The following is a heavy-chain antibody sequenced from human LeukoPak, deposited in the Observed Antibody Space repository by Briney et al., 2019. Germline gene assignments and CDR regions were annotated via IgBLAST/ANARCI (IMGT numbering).Heavy chain of an antibody. CDR2: IDYSGST. CDR3: ARHGGSWTLGY. CDR1: GGSIGSYH. V-gene: IGHV4-59*08. Sequence: SETLSLTCTISGGSIGSYHWTWIRQPPGKGLEWIGYIDYSGSTNYNPSFKRRVTMSVDKTKNQCSLKLSSGTAADTAVYFCARHGGSWTLGYSGQERLVTVSS. J-gene: IGHJ4*02. D-gene: IGHD6-13*01.